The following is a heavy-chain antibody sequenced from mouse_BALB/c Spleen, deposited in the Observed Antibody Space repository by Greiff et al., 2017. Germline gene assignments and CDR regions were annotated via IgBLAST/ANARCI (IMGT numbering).Heavy chain of an antibody. J-gene: IGHJ2*01. D-gene: IGHD1-1*01. V-gene: IGHV1S81*02. CDR1: GYTFTSYY. Sequence: QVQLQQSGAELVKPGASVKLSCKASGYTFTSYYMYWVKQRPGQGLEWIGEINPSNGGTNFNEKFKSKATLTVDKSSSTAYMQLSSLTSEDSAVYYCARGIYGSIDYWGQGTTLTVSS. CDR3: ARGIYGSIDY. CDR2: INPSNGGT.